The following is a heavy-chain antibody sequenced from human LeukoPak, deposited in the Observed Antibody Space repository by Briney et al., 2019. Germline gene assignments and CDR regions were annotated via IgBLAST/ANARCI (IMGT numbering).Heavy chain of an antibody. CDR2: ISSSSSYI. D-gene: IGHD2-15*01. V-gene: IGHV3-21*04. CDR1: GFTFSSYS. Sequence: PGGSLRLSCAASGFTFSSYSMNWVRQAPGKGLEWVSSISSSSSYIYYADSVKGRFTISRDNAKNSLYLQMNSVRAEDTALYYCAKATTPSGYYGMDVWGQGTTVTVSS. CDR3: AKATTPSGYYGMDV. J-gene: IGHJ6*02.